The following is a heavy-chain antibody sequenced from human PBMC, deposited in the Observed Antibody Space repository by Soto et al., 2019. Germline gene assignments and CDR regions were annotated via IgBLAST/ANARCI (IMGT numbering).Heavy chain of an antibody. Sequence: QLQLQESGPGLVKPSETLSLTCTVSGGSITTNTYYWGWIRQSPGKGLEWIGNIFYSGNTYYNPSLKSRVTTPVDTSTNQFSLMVTSVTAADTAVYYCARQFERCFDYWGQGTLVTVSS. V-gene: IGHV4-39*01. CDR3: ARQFERCFDY. CDR2: IFYSGNT. CDR1: GGSITTNTYY. J-gene: IGHJ4*02. D-gene: IGHD2-8*01.